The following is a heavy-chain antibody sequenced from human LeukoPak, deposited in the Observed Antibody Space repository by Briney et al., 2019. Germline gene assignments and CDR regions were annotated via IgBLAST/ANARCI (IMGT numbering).Heavy chain of an antibody. CDR2: DSGGST. V-gene: IGHV3-53*01. CDR1: GGSISSYY. D-gene: IGHD6-19*01. J-gene: IGHJ4*02. Sequence: PSETLSLTCTVSGGSISSYYWSWVRQAPGKGLEWVSVDSGGSTYYADSVKGRFTISRDNSKNTLYLQMNSLRAEDTAVYYCAKDLAQFTSGWYPTEYWGQGTLVTISS. CDR3: AKDLAQFTSGWYPTEY.